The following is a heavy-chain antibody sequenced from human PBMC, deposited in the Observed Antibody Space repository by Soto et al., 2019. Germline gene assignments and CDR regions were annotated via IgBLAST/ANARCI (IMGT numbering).Heavy chain of an antibody. D-gene: IGHD3-22*01. CDR2: INHSGST. V-gene: IGHV4-34*01. Sequence: SETLSLTCAVYGGSFSGYYWTWIRQPPGTGLEWIGEINHSGSTNYNPSQKSRVTISVDTSKNHFSLKLTSVTAADTAVYYCARRLYYDSSGFEGGGMDVWGQGTTVT. CDR1: GGSFSGYY. CDR3: ARRLYYDSSGFEGGGMDV. J-gene: IGHJ6*02.